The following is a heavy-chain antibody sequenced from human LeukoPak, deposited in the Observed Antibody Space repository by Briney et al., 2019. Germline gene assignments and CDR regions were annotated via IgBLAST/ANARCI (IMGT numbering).Heavy chain of an antibody. Sequence: SETLSLTCTVSGGSVSSGSYYWSWIRQPPGKGLEWIGNIFYSGSTNYNPSLKSRVTISLDTSKNQFSLKLSSETAADTAVYYCARELCSGGSCGKFDYWGQGTLVTVSS. CDR1: GGSVSSGSYY. CDR3: ARELCSGGSCGKFDY. V-gene: IGHV4-61*01. CDR2: IFYSGST. D-gene: IGHD2-15*01. J-gene: IGHJ4*02.